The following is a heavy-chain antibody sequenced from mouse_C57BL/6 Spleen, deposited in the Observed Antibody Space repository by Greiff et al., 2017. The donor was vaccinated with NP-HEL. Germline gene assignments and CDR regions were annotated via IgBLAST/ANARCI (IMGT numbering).Heavy chain of an antibody. V-gene: IGHV2-2*01. D-gene: IGHD2-4*01. CDR2: IWSGGST. CDR1: GFSLTSYG. Sequence: QVHVKQSGPGLVQPSQSLSITCTVSGFSLTSYGVHWVRQSPGKGLEWLGVIWSGGSTDYNAAFISRLSICKDNSKSQVFFKMNSLQADDTAIYYCASDYVYAMDYWGQGTSVTVSS. CDR3: ASDYVYAMDY. J-gene: IGHJ4*01.